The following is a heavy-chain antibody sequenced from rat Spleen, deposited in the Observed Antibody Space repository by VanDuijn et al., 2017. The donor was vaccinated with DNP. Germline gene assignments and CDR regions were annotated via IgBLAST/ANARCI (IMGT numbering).Heavy chain of an antibody. CDR3: ARHLYNNGYYFDY. V-gene: IGHV5-7*01. J-gene: IGHJ2*01. CDR1: GFTFSDHN. CDR2: ISYDGSST. Sequence: EVQLVESGGGLVQPGRSMKLSCAASGFTFSDHNMAWVRQAPKKGLEWVATISYDGSSTYYRDSVKGRFTISRDNAKSTLYLQMDSLRSEDTATYYCARHLYNNGYYFDYWGQGVMVTVSS. D-gene: IGHD1-10*01.